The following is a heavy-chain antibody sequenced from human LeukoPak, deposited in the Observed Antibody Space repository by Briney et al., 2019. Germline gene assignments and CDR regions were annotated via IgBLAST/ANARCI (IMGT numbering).Heavy chain of an antibody. CDR3: ARQLGRRYYYYMDV. J-gene: IGHJ6*03. CDR1: GGTFSSYA. Sequence: SVKVSCKASGGTFSSYAISWVRQAPGQGLEWMGGIIPIFATTNYAQKFQGRVTITADESTSTAYMELSSLRSEDTAVYYCARQLGRRYYYYMDVWGKGTTVTVSS. CDR2: IIPIFATT. D-gene: IGHD1-1*01. V-gene: IGHV1-69*13.